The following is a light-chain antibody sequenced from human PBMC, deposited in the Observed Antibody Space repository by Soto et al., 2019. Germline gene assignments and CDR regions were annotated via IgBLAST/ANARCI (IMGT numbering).Light chain of an antibody. CDR3: QQRMIWPPIT. J-gene: IGKJ5*01. Sequence: EVVLTQSPATLSLSPGERATLSRRASQSVNTYLAWYQQKPGQPPRLLIHDASNRATGIPARFSGSGSGTDFTLTISRLEPEDFAIYYCQQRMIWPPITFGQGTRLEIK. CDR2: DAS. V-gene: IGKV3-11*01. CDR1: QSVNTY.